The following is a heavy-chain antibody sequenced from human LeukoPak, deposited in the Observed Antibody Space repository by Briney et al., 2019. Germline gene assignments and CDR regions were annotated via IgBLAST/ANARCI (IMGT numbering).Heavy chain of an antibody. Sequence: PSETLSLTCTVSGGSISSYYWSWIRQPPGKGLEWIGYIYYTGSTTYNPSLKSRVTISVDTSKNQFSLKLWSVTAADTAVYYCARDYGDIPPDWYYDLWGRGTLVTVSS. D-gene: IGHD4-17*01. J-gene: IGHJ2*01. CDR1: GGSISSYY. CDR2: IYYTGST. V-gene: IGHV4-59*01. CDR3: ARDYGDIPPDWYYDL.